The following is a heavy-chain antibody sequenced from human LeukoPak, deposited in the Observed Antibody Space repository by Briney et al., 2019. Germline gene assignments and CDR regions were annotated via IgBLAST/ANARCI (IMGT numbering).Heavy chain of an antibody. V-gene: IGHV4-39*07. CDR2: IYYSGST. Sequence: SETLSLTCTVSGGSISSSSYYWGWIRQPPGKGLEWIGSIYYSGSTYYNPSLKSRVTISVDTSKNQFSLKLSSVTAADTAVYYCATGAMEWLFNWFDPWGQGSLVTVS. CDR3: ATGAMEWLFNWFDP. CDR1: GGSISSSSYY. D-gene: IGHD3-3*01. J-gene: IGHJ5*02.